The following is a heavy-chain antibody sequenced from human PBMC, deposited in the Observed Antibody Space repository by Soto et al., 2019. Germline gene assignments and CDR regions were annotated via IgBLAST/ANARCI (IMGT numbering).Heavy chain of an antibody. Sequence: QVQLVESGGGVVQPGRSLRLSWAASGFTFSSYGMHWVRQAPGKGLEGVAVISYDGSNKYYADSVKGRFTISRDNSKNTLYLQMNSLRAEDTAVYYCAKDSGSSGWYMWFDPWGQGTLVTVSS. D-gene: IGHD6-19*01. CDR3: AKDSGSSGWYMWFDP. CDR2: ISYDGSNK. V-gene: IGHV3-30*18. CDR1: GFTFSSYG. J-gene: IGHJ5*02.